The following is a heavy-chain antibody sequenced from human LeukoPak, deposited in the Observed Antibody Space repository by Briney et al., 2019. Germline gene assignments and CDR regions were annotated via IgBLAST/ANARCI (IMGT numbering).Heavy chain of an antibody. Sequence: GASVKVSCKASGYTFTSYDINWVRQATGQGLERMGWMNPNSGNTGYAQKFQGRVTMTRNTSISTAYMELSSLRSEDTAVYYCARAGGVGSGWRYYYYYYGMDVWGQGTTVTVSS. CDR2: MNPNSGNT. CDR1: GYTFTSYD. V-gene: IGHV1-8*01. J-gene: IGHJ6*02. D-gene: IGHD6-19*01. CDR3: ARAGGVGSGWRYYYYYYGMDV.